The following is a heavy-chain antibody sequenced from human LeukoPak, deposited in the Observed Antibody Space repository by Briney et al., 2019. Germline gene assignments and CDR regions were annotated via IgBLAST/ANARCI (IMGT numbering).Heavy chain of an antibody. J-gene: IGHJ5*02. D-gene: IGHD5-18*01. CDR2: INPNSGGT. Sequence: GASVKVSCKASGYTFTGYYMHWVRQAPGQGLEWMGWINPNSGGTNYAQKFQGWVTMTRDTSISTAYMELSRLRSDDTAVYYCARGGDDTAMANWFDPWGQGTLVTVSS. CDR3: ARGGDDTAMANWFDP. V-gene: IGHV1-2*04. CDR1: GYTFTGYY.